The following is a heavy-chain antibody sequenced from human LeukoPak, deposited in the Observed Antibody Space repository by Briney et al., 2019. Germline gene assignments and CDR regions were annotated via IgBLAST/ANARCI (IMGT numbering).Heavy chain of an antibody. D-gene: IGHD6-19*01. CDR2: ISGSGGST. J-gene: IGHJ4*02. CDR1: GFTFSSYA. Sequence: GGSLRLSCAASGFTFSSYAMSWVRQAPGKGLERVPAISGSGGSTYYADSVKGRFTISRDNSKNTLYLQMNSLRAEDTAVYYCAKDLLIAVAGIDYWGQGTLVTVSS. CDR3: AKDLLIAVAGIDY. V-gene: IGHV3-23*01.